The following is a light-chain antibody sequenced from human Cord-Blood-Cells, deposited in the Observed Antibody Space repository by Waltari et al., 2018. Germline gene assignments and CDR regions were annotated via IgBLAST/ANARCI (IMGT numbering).Light chain of an antibody. V-gene: IGLV2-14*01. CDR1: SSDVGVYSY. Sequence: QSALTQPASVSASPGQSITISCTGTSSDVGVYSYFSWYQQHPGKAPKLMIYEVSNRPSGVSNRFSGSKSGNTASLTISGIQAEDEADYYCSSYTSSSSVVFGGGTKLTVL. J-gene: IGLJ2*01. CDR3: SSYTSSSSVV. CDR2: EVS.